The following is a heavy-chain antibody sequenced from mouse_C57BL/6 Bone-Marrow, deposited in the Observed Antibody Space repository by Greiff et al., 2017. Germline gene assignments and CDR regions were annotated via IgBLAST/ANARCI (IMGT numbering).Heavy chain of an antibody. J-gene: IGHJ2*01. CDR1: GYAFSSSW. Sequence: QVQLQQSGPELVKPGASVKISCKASGYAFSSSWMNWVKQRPGKGLEWIGRIYPGDGDTNYNGKFKGKAKLTADKSSSTAYMQLSSLTSEDSAVYFCAGYYFDYWGQGTTLTVSS. CDR2: IYPGDGDT. CDR3: AGYYFDY. V-gene: IGHV1-82*01.